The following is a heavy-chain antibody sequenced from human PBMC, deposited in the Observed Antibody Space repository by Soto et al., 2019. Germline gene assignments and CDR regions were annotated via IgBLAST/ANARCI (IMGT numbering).Heavy chain of an antibody. V-gene: IGHV3-23*01. CDR2: ISGSGGST. J-gene: IGHJ4*02. Sequence: EVQLLESGGGLVQPGGSLRLSCAASGFTFSSYAMSWVHQAPGKGLEWVSAISGSGGSTYYADSVKGRFTISRDNSKNTLYLQMNSLRAEDTAVYYCAKETRYDFWSGYYIVPYFDYWGQGTLVTVSS. D-gene: IGHD3-3*01. CDR3: AKETRYDFWSGYYIVPYFDY. CDR1: GFTFSSYA.